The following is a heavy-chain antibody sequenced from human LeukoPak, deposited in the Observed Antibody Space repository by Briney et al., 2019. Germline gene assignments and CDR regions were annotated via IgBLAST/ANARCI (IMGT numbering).Heavy chain of an antibody. J-gene: IGHJ3*02. V-gene: IGHV4-30-2*01. D-gene: IGHD2-2*01. Sequence: NTSETLSLTCAVSGGSISSGGYSWSWIRQPPGKGLEWIGYIYHSGSTYYNPSLKSRVTISVDRSKNQFSLKLSSVTAADTAVCYCARVFNSRSSPDAFDIWGQGTMVTVSS. CDR3: ARVFNSRSSPDAFDI. CDR1: GGSISSGGYS. CDR2: IYHSGST.